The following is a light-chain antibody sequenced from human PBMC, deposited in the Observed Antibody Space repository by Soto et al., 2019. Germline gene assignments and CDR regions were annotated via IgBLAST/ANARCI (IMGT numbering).Light chain of an antibody. Sequence: EIVLTQSPSTLSLSPRERATLSCRASQSVSSNYLAWYQQKPGQAPRLLIYGASSRATGIPDRFSGSGSGTEFTLTISSLQSEDFAVYYCQQYNNWPLTFGGGTKVDNK. CDR3: QQYNNWPLT. V-gene: IGKV3D-15*01. J-gene: IGKJ4*01. CDR2: GAS. CDR1: QSVSSN.